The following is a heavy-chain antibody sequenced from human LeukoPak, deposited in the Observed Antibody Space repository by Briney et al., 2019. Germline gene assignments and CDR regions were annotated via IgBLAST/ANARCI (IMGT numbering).Heavy chain of an antibody. CDR3: ARDLGCSSTSCYNHYFDY. J-gene: IGHJ4*02. CDR2: IIPIFGTA. Sequence: SVKVSCKASGGTFSSYAISWVRQAPGQGLEWMGGIIPIFGTANYAQKFQGRVTITADESTSTAYMELSSLRSENTAVYYCARDLGCSSTSCYNHYFDYWGQGTLVTVSS. D-gene: IGHD2-2*02. V-gene: IGHV1-69*01. CDR1: GGTFSSYA.